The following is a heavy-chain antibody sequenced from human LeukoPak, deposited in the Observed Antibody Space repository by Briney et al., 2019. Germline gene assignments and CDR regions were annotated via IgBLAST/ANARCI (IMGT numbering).Heavy chain of an antibody. J-gene: IGHJ4*02. D-gene: IGHD2-8*02. CDR3: ARGGILMGAWWFFDY. CDR1: WFTVSSSY. Sequence: GGSLRLSCVASWFTVSSSYMNWVRQPPGKGLEWVSVIYSDGSTYYADSVKGRLSISRDNSKNTLYLQMNSLRAEDTAMYYCARGGILMGAWWFFDYWGQGTLVTVSS. CDR2: IYSDGST. V-gene: IGHV3-53*03.